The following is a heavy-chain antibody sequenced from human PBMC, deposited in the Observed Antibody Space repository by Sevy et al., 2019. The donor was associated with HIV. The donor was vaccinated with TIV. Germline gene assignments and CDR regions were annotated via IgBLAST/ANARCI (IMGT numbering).Heavy chain of an antibody. D-gene: IGHD3-3*01. Sequence: ASVKVSCKASGGTFSSYAISWVRQAPGQGLEWMGGIIPIFGTANYAQKFQGRVTITADESTSTAYMELSILRSEDTAVYYGARARIGTIFAVVTPQPIYGMDVWGQGTTVTVSS. J-gene: IGHJ6*02. CDR2: IIPIFGTA. CDR3: ARARIGTIFAVVTPQPIYGMDV. CDR1: GGTFSSYA. V-gene: IGHV1-69*13.